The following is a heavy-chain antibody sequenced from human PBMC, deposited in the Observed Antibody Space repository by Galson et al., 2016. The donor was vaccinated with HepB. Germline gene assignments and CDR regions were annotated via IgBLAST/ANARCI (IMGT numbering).Heavy chain of an antibody. D-gene: IGHD1-7*01. V-gene: IGHV3-7*03. CDR2: IKEDGSLL. CDR1: GFRLSGYW. CDR3: GRDTGNYYVDK. Sequence: SLRLSCAASGFRLSGYWMTGVRQAPGKGLEWVANIKEDGSLLAYVDSVKGRFTISRDNAKNSLYLQMNDLRAEDTALYYCGRDTGNYYVDKWGHGTLVTVSS. J-gene: IGHJ4*01.